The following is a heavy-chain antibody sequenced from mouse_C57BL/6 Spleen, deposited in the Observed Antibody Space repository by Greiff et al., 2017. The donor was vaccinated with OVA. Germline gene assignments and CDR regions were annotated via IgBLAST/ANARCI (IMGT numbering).Heavy chain of an antibody. D-gene: IGHD3-2*02. CDR3: ASGYVYYAMDY. CDR2: INPSSGYT. V-gene: IGHV1-4*01. Sequence: VMLVESGAELARPGASVKMSCKASGYTFTSYTMHWVKQRPGQGLEWIGYINPSSGYTKYNQKFKDKATLTADKSSSTAYMQLSSLTSEDSAVYYCASGYVYYAMDYWGQGTSVTVSS. J-gene: IGHJ4*01. CDR1: GYTFTSYT.